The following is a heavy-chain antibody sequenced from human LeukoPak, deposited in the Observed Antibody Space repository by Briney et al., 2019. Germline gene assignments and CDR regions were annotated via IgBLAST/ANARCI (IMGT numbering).Heavy chain of an antibody. CDR1: GYTFTGYY. CDR2: INPNSGGT. V-gene: IGHV1-2*02. D-gene: IGHD2-21*02. CDR3: ARPQLAYCGGDCFDAFHI. Sequence: GASVTVSFKASGYTFTGYYMHWVRQAPGQGREGMGWINPNSGGTNYAQKFQGRVTMTRDTSISTAYMELSRLRSDDTAVYYCARPQLAYCGGDCFDAFHIWGQGTLVTVSS. J-gene: IGHJ3*02.